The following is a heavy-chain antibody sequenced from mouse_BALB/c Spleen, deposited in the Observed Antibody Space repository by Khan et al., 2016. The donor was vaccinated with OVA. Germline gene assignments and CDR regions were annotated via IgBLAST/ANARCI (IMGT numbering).Heavy chain of an antibody. CDR3: TRHGSSYDARDY. V-gene: IGHV1-69*02. CDR2: IYPSDSYT. D-gene: IGHD1-1*01. Sequence: QVQLQQPGAELVRPGASVKLSCKASGYTFTSYWINWVKQRPGQGLEWIGNIYPSDSYTVYNHKFKDKATLTVDKSSSAPYMQLSSPTSEDSAVYYCTRHGSSYDARDYWGQGTSVTVSS. J-gene: IGHJ4*01. CDR1: GYTFTSYW.